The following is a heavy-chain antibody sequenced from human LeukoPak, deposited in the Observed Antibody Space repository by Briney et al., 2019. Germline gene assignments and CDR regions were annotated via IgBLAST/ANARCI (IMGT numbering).Heavy chain of an antibody. CDR2: ITPSGGST. V-gene: IGHV1-46*01. CDR1: GYTFTSCY. Sequence: ASVKVSCKASGYTFTSCYMHWVRQAPGQWLEWMGIITPSGGSTSYTQKFQGRVTMTRDTSTSTVYMELSSLRSEDTAVYYCAREGFPPKISDFWSGLGPYYYYGMDVWGQGTTVTVSS. J-gene: IGHJ6*02. CDR3: AREGFPPKISDFWSGLGPYYYYGMDV. D-gene: IGHD3-3*01.